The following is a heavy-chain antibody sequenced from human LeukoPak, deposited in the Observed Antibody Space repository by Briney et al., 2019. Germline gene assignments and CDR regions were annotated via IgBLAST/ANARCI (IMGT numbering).Heavy chain of an antibody. CDR2: IDATSRTI. Sequence: GGSLRLSCAASGFPFSDHYMTWIRQAPGKGLEWVSYIDATSRTIYYADSVKGRFTISRDNAENSLFLQMNSLRAEDAAVYYCARGHYVLDYWGQGTLVTVSS. CDR3: ARGHYVLDY. CDR1: GFPFSDHY. D-gene: IGHD4-17*01. V-gene: IGHV3-11*01. J-gene: IGHJ4*02.